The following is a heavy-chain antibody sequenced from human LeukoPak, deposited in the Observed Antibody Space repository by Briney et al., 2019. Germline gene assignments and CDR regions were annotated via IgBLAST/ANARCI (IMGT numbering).Heavy chain of an antibody. Sequence: ASVKVSCKASGYTFTGYYMHWVRQAPGQGLEWMGWINPNSGGTNYAQKFQGRVTMTRDTSISTAYMELSRLRSDDTAVYYCASYYYDSSGYSSHDAFDIWGQGTMVTVSS. CDR3: ASYYYDSSGYSSHDAFDI. V-gene: IGHV1-2*02. CDR2: INPNSGGT. CDR1: GYTFTGYY. D-gene: IGHD3-22*01. J-gene: IGHJ3*02.